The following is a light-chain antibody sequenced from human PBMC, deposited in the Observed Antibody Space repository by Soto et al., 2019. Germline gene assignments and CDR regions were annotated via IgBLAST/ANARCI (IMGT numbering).Light chain of an antibody. Sequence: EIVLTQSPGTLSLSPGERATLSCRASQSVRSDLAWYQQNPGQAPRLLIYAASNRATGIPARFSGSGSGTDFMTTISSLETEDFSCYCCDQCTKWPASSFGQGKRLE. CDR1: QSVRSD. V-gene: IGKV3-11*01. CDR2: AAS. CDR3: DQCTKWPASS. J-gene: IGKJ5*01.